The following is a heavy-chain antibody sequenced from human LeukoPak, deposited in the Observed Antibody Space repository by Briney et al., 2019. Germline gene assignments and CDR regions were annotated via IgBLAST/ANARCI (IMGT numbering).Heavy chain of an antibody. J-gene: IGHJ5*02. CDR2: ISGSGGST. D-gene: IGHD3-3*01. V-gene: IGHV3-23*01. CDR1: GFTFFSYA. CDR3: AKLYVYDFRSGPLDFDP. Sequence: PGGSLRLSCAASGFTFFSYAMSWVRQAPGKGLEWVSAISGSGGSTYYADSVKGRFTISIDNSKNKLYLQMNSLRAEDTAVYYCAKLYVYDFRSGPLDFDPWGQGTLVTVSS.